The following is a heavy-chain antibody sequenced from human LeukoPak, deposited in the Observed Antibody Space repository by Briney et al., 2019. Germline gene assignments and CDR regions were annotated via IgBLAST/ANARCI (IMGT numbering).Heavy chain of an antibody. CDR1: DDSLNNGAFS. V-gene: IGHV4-30-2*01. CDR3: ARGGYSYGFFDY. D-gene: IGHD5-18*01. Sequence: SETLSPTCAVSDDSLNNGAFSWSWIRQPPGKGLEWLGYFYHSGSSYYSPPFRSRVTMSIDRSTKQFSLRLSSVTAADTAVYYCARGGYSYGFFDYWGQGTLVTVSS. J-gene: IGHJ4*02. CDR2: FYHSGSS.